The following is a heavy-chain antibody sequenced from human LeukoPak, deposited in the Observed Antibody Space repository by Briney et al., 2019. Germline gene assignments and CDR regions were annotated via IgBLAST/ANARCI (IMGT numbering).Heavy chain of an antibody. Sequence: SVKVSCKASGGTFTSYAISWVRQAPGQGLEWMGGIIPIFGTANYAQKFQGRVTITADESTSTAYMELSSLRSEDTAVYYCARDVVGDSSGYYDYWGQGTLVTVSS. J-gene: IGHJ4*02. V-gene: IGHV1-69*13. CDR3: ARDVVGDSSGYYDY. CDR2: IIPIFGTA. CDR1: GGTFTSYA. D-gene: IGHD3-22*01.